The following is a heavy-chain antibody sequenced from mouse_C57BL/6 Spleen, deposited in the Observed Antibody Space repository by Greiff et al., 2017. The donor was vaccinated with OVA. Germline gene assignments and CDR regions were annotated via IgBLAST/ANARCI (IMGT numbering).Heavy chain of an antibody. Sequence: VKLLESGAELVRPGASVTLSCKASGYTFTDYEMHWVKQTPVHGLEWIGAIDPETGGTAYNQKFKGKAILTADKSSSTAYMELRSLTSEDSAVYYCTRSGLTPHFDYWGQGTTLTVSS. V-gene: IGHV1-15*01. D-gene: IGHD3-1*01. CDR2: IDPETGGT. CDR1: GYTFTDYE. J-gene: IGHJ2*01. CDR3: TRSGLTPHFDY.